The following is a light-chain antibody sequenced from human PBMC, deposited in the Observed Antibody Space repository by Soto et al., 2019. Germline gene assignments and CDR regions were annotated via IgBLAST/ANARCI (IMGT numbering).Light chain of an antibody. J-gene: IGKJ4*01. Sequence: AIQLTQSPSSLSASVGDRATITCRASQGISSALAWYQQKPGKASKLLIYDASSLESGVPSRFSGSGSGTDFTLTISSLQPEDFATYYCQQFNSYPLTFGGGTKVDIK. CDR3: QQFNSYPLT. CDR1: QGISSA. V-gene: IGKV1-13*02. CDR2: DAS.